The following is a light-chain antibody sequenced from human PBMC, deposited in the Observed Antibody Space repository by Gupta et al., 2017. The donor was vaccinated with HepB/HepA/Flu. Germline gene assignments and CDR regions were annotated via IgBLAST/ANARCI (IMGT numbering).Light chain of an antibody. CDR1: SSNIGTYN. CDR2: KNN. V-gene: IGLV1-47*01. J-gene: IGLJ2*01. Sequence: QSVLPQPPSASGTPGQRVTISCSGSSSNIGTYNVYWYQQDPGTAPNLHIYKNNQRPAGVPDRFSGSKSGTSASLAISGLRAEDEADYYCAAWEDSRGGLFGGGTKLTVL. CDR3: AAWEDSRGGL.